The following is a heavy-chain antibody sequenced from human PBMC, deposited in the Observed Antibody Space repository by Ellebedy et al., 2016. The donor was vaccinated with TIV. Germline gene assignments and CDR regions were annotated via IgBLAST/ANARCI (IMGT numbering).Heavy chain of an antibody. CDR2: IYSRGSP. D-gene: IGHD6-13*01. V-gene: IGHV4-61*01. CDR1: GGSVSSGSYY. CDR3: AREERSSSRFNY. Sequence: SETLSLXCTVSGGSVSSGSYYCSWLRQPPGKGLEWIGYIYSRGSPNYNPSLKSRVTISVDTSKNQFSLKLSSGTAADTAVYYCAREERSSSRFNYWGQGTLVTVSS. J-gene: IGHJ4*02.